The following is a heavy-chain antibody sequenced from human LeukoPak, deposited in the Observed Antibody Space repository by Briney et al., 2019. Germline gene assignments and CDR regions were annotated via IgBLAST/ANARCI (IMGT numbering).Heavy chain of an antibody. CDR2: MYYSCST. V-gene: IGHV4-30-4*01. Sequence: SQTLSLTCTVSGGTLSSDDYYWSWIRQPPGKGLEWLAYMYYSCSTYYNPSLKSRVTMSADMSKNQPSLKLSSVTAADTAVYYCARPYYYDSRIDPWGQGILVTVSS. D-gene: IGHD3-22*01. CDR3: ARPYYYDSRIDP. CDR1: GGTLSSDDYY. J-gene: IGHJ5*02.